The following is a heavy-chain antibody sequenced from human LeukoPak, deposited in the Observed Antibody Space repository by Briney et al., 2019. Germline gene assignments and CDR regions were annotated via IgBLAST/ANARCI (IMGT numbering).Heavy chain of an antibody. Sequence: GGSLRLSCAASGFTFSSYWMSWVRQAPGKGLEWVANIKQDGSEKYYVDSVKGRVTISRDNAKNSLYLQMNSLRAEDTAVYYCAKGGGYEAQYYYYYLDVWGKGTTVTISS. CDR2: IKQDGSEK. J-gene: IGHJ6*03. CDR3: AKGGGYEAQYYYYYLDV. D-gene: IGHD5-12*01. V-gene: IGHV3-7*01. CDR1: GFTFSSYW.